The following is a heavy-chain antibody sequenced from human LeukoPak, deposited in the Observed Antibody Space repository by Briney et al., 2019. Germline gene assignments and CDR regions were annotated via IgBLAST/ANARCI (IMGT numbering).Heavy chain of an antibody. D-gene: IGHD2-2*01. J-gene: IGHJ4*02. CDR3: AKDDCSSTSCYSPHY. V-gene: IGHV3-23*01. CDR2: ISGSGGST. CDR1: GFTFSSYA. Sequence: PGGSLRLSCAASGFTFSSYAMSWVRRAPGKGLEWVSAISGSGGSTYYADSVKGRFTISRDNSKNTLYLQMNSLRAGDAAVYYCAKDDCSSTSCYSPHYWGQGTLVTVSS.